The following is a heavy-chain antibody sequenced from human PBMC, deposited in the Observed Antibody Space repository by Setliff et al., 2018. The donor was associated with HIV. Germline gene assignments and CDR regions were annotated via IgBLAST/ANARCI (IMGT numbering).Heavy chain of an antibody. Sequence: SSETLRLSCAASGFTFSSYAMSWVRQAPGKGLEWVSAISGSGGSTYYADSVKGRFTISRDNSKNTLYLQMNSLRAEDTAVYYCAKDPKNYYDSSGSHPGDYWGQGTLVTVSS. J-gene: IGHJ4*02. V-gene: IGHV3-23*01. D-gene: IGHD3-22*01. CDR1: GFTFSSYA. CDR3: AKDPKNYYDSSGSHPGDY. CDR2: ISGSGGST.